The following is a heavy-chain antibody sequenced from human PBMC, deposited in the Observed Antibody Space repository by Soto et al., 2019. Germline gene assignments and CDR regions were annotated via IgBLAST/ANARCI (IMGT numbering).Heavy chain of an antibody. Sequence: QVHLEQSGAEVKKPGSSVKVSCKASGGTFRTAAVSWVRQAPGQGLEWLGGIMPVFRTPDYAQKFQGRVTITADESTSTAYMELICLRSDDTAVYYCARDNDRPQLGGNYYYILDVWGQGTTITVSS. V-gene: IGHV1-69*12. CDR3: ARDNDRPQLGGNYYYILDV. CDR2: IMPVFRTP. J-gene: IGHJ6*02. D-gene: IGHD2-8*01. CDR1: GGTFRTAA.